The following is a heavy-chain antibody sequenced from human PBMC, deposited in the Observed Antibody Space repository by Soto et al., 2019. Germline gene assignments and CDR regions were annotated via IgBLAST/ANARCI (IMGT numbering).Heavy chain of an antibody. Sequence: GGSLRLSCATSGFTFSTYALIWVRQAPGKGLEWVSAISANGQGIYYADSVRGRFTISRDNSKNTIFLHMDSLRAEDTAVYYCAKDRNYPRDQFHYWGQGTLVTVSS. CDR3: AKDRNYPRDQFHY. J-gene: IGHJ4*02. CDR2: ISANGQGI. CDR1: GFTFSTYA. V-gene: IGHV3-23*01. D-gene: IGHD1-7*01.